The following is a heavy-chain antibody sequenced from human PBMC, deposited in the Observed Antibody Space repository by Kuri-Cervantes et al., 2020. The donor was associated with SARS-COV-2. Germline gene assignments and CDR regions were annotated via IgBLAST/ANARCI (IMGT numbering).Heavy chain of an antibody. CDR3: ARPGGFLDV. CDR2: INPSGGST. D-gene: IGHD4-23*01. Sequence: ASVKVSCKASGYTFTSYYMHWVRQAPGQGLEWMGIINPSGGSTSYAQKFQGRVTMTRDTSNNQFSLKLSSVTAADTAVYYCARPGGFLDVWGKGTTVTVSS. J-gene: IGHJ6*04. V-gene: IGHV1-46*01. CDR1: GYTFTSYY.